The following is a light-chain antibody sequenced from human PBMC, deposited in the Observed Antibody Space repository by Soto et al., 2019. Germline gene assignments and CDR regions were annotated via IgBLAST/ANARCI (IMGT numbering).Light chain of an antibody. V-gene: IGKV3-11*01. CDR2: DAS. CDR3: QYRGIWPPGAT. Sequence: EIVVTQSPVTLSLSPGERATLSCRASQSINNYLAWYQQKPGQPPRLLIYDASNRATAIPVRFSGSGSGTDFTLTISSLEPEDSAVYYCQYRGIWPPGATFGGGTKVEIK. J-gene: IGKJ4*01. CDR1: QSINNY.